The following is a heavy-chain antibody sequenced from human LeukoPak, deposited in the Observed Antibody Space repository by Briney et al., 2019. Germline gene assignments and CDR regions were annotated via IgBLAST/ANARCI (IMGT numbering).Heavy chain of an antibody. Sequence: GASVKVCCNAAGATFSSDAISWVRQAPGQGLEWMGSIIPIHAKANYAEKFQGRFTITADKSTITAYMALSSRRSEDTAVYYCERAGKGYCSSASCYDSKWLPAYYWGQGTLVTVSS. J-gene: IGHJ4*02. CDR3: ERAGKGYCSSASCYDSKWLPAYY. D-gene: IGHD2-2*01. V-gene: IGHV1-69*04. CDR2: IIPIHAKA. CDR1: GATFSSDA.